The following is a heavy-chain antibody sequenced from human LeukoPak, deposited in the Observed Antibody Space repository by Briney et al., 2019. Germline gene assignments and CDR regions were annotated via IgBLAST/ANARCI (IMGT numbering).Heavy chain of an antibody. CDR3: ARQVDV. Sequence: SETLSLTCAVSGYSISSGYYWGWIRQPPGKGLEWIGSIYHSGSTYYNPSLKSRFTISVDTSKNQFSLKLSSVTAADTAVYYCARQVDVWGKGTTVTVSS. CDR2: IYHSGST. J-gene: IGHJ6*04. CDR1: GYSISSGYY. V-gene: IGHV4-38-2*01.